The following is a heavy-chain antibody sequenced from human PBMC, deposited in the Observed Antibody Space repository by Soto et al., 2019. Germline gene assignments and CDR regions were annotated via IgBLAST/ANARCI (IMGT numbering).Heavy chain of an antibody. CDR1: GFTFSAVY. CDR2: ISSSGTSA. CDR3: ARDRGAVTGQDFDY. V-gene: IGHV3-11*05. D-gene: IGHD6-19*01. J-gene: IGHJ4*02. Sequence: QVQLEESGGGLVKPGGSLRLSCAASGFTFSAVYMSWFRQAPNKGLEYISYISSSGTSANYADSVKGRFTISRDNAKNSLYLQMNSLRAEDTAVYYSARDRGAVTGQDFDYWGQGALVTVSS.